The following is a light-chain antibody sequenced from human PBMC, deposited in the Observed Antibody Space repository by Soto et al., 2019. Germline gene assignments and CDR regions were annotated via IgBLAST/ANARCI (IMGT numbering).Light chain of an antibody. CDR2: AAS. CDR1: QEIRNF. V-gene: IGKV1-27*01. CDR3: QKYSSVPV. J-gene: IGKJ3*01. Sequence: DIQMTQSPTSLSASVGDRVTITCRASQEIRNFVAGYQQKPGKAPKLLIYAASTLQSGVPSRFSGSGSGTDFTLTINSLQPEDVATYSCQKYSSVPVFGPGTKVEIK.